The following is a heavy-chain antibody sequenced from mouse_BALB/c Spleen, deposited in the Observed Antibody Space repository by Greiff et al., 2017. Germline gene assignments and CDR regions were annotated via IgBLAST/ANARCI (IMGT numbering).Heavy chain of an antibody. J-gene: IGHJ2*01. V-gene: IGHV2-9*02. CDR1: GFSLTSYG. CDR3: ARDHDYDVGTDY. Sequence: VQVVESGPGLVAPSQSLSITCTVSGFSLTSYGVHWVRQPPGKGLEWLGVIWAGGSTNYNSALMSRLSISKDNSKSQVFLKMNSLQTDDTAMYYCARDHDYDVGTDYWGQGTTLTVSS. CDR2: IWAGGST. D-gene: IGHD2-4*01.